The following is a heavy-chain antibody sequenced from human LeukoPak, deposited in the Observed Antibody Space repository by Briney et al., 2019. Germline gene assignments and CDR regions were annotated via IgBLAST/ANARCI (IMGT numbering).Heavy chain of an antibody. V-gene: IGHV3-23*01. CDR3: AKGLVPAAITPLHWFDL. CDR2: ISGSGGST. J-gene: IGHJ5*02. D-gene: IGHD2-2*02. Sequence: GGSLRLSCAASGFTFSSYAMSWVRQAPGKGLEWVSAISGSGGSTYYALPVKGRLPISRDNSKNPLYLQMNSQRAEDTGVYYCAKGLVPAAITPLHWFDLWGEGTLVTVSS. CDR1: GFTFSSYA.